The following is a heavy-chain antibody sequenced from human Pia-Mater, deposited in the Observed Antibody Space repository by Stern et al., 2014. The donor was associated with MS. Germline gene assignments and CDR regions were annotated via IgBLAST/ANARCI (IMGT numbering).Heavy chain of an antibody. CDR2: ISTRGIYK. D-gene: IGHD6-19*01. Sequence: VQLVESGGGLVKPGGSLRLSCAASGFTVSSYSMNWVRQAPGQGLEWVSSISTRGIYKYYADSVKGRFTIARDNAKNTLYLQMSSLRAEDTAVDYCTRAPGITASGSHFDYWGQGILVTVSS. V-gene: IGHV3-21*01. J-gene: IGHJ4*02. CDR3: TRAPGITASGSHFDY. CDR1: GFTVSSYS.